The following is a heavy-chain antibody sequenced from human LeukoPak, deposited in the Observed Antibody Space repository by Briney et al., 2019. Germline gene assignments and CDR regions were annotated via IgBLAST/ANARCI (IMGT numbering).Heavy chain of an antibody. D-gene: IGHD3-22*01. V-gene: IGHV1-8*01. CDR3: ARGSAGDSSGSERDAFDI. Sequence: ASVKVSCKASGYTFTSYDINWVRQATGQGLEWMGWMNPNSGNTGYAQKFQGRVTMTRNTSRSTAYMELSSLRSEDTAVYYCARGSAGDSSGSERDAFDIWGQGTMVTVSS. J-gene: IGHJ3*02. CDR1: GYTFTSYD. CDR2: MNPNSGNT.